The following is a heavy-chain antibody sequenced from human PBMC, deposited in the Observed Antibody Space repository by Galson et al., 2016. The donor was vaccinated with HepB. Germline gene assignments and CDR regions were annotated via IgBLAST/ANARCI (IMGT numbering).Heavy chain of an antibody. J-gene: IGHJ4*02. D-gene: IGHD5-12*01. CDR3: ARESAYNSGSNYYFDY. CDR2: IIPLLGTT. Sequence: SVKVSCKASGGTFSSYAISWVRQAPGQGLEWLGAIIPLLGTTQYAPKFQGRVTITADESTSTAYMELSSLRSEDTAVYYCARESAYNSGSNYYFDYWGQGTLVTVSS. CDR1: GGTFSSYA. V-gene: IGHV1-69*13.